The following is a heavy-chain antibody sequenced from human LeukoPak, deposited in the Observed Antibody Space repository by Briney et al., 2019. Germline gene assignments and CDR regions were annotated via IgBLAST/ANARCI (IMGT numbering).Heavy chain of an antibody. J-gene: IGHJ4*02. CDR1: GFTFSDYY. V-gene: IGHV3-11*06. Sequence: GGSLRLSCAASGFTFSDYYMSWIRQAPGKGLEWVSSISSSSSYIYYADSVKGRFTISRDNAKNSLYLQMNSLRAEDTAVYYCARELSPGISDYWGQGTLVTVSS. CDR2: ISSSSSYI. CDR3: ARELSPGISDY. D-gene: IGHD2/OR15-2a*01.